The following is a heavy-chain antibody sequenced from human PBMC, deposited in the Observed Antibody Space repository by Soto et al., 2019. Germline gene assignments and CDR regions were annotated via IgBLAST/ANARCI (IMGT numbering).Heavy chain of an antibody. Sequence: QVQLPESGPGLVKPSETLCLSCTVSGGSISSYYWSWFRQSPGKRMEWVGYVHHSWGSSYNPSLQSRVAISLDTSKSQFSLKVTSVTATDTAVYYCARQGFGPLHGLVDVWGQGTTVTVSS. CDR2: VHHSWGS. CDR1: GGSISSYY. J-gene: IGHJ6*02. CDR3: ARQGFGPLHGLVDV. D-gene: IGHD3-10*01. V-gene: IGHV4-59*08.